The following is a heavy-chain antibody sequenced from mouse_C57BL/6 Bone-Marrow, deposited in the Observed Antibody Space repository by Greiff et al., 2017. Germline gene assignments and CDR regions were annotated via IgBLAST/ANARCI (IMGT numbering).Heavy chain of an antibody. CDR1: GYAFSSYW. D-gene: IGHD3-2*02. J-gene: IGHJ3*01. CDR2: IYPGDGDT. CDR3: ARGGPAAQATVAY. V-gene: IGHV1-80*01. Sequence: VQLQQSGAELVKPGASVKISCKASGYAFSSYWMNWVKQRPGKGLEWIGQIYPGDGDTNYNGKFKGKATLTADKSSSTAYMQLSSLTSEDSAVYFCARGGPAAQATVAYWGQGTLVTVSA.